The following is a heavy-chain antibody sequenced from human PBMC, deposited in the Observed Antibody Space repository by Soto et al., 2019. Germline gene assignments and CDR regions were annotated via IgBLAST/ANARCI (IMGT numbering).Heavy chain of an antibody. V-gene: IGHV4-59*01. Sequence: SETLSLTCTVSGVSISSYYWSWIRQPPGKGLEWIGYIYYSGSTNYNPSLKSRVTISVDTSKNQFSLKLSSVTAADTAVYYCARNSGYSYGYGDNWFDPWGQGTLVTVSS. D-gene: IGHD5-18*01. J-gene: IGHJ5*02. CDR2: IYYSGST. CDR3: ARNSGYSYGYGDNWFDP. CDR1: GVSISSYY.